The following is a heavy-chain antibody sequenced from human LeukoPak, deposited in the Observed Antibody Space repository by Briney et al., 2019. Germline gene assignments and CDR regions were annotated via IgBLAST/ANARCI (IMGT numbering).Heavy chain of an antibody. V-gene: IGHV1-8*01. CDR1: GDTFTNFY. D-gene: IGHD1/OR15-1a*01. Sequence: ASVKVSCKASGDTFTNFYINWARQATGQGPEWMGWMNPSSGDTGIAQKFQGRLTLTRDTSLSTAYMELSHLTSEDTAIYFCTREHDKPMMHWYFSLWGRGSLVTVSS. CDR3: TREHDKPMMHWYFSL. J-gene: IGHJ2*01. CDR2: MNPSSGDT.